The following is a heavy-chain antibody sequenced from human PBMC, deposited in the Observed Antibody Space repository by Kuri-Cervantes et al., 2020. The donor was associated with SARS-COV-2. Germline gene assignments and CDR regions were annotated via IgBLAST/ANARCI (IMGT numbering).Heavy chain of an antibody. Sequence: GSLRLSCTVSGGSISSYYWGWIRQPPGKGLEWIGSIYYSGSTYYSPSLKSRVTISVDTSQNLFSLELTSVSAADTAVYYCARPLAGGTGSSDAFDFWGQGTLVTVSS. CDR2: IYYSGST. CDR3: ARPLAGGTGSSDAFDF. CDR1: GGSISSYY. D-gene: IGHD3-10*01. V-gene: IGHV4-39*01. J-gene: IGHJ3*01.